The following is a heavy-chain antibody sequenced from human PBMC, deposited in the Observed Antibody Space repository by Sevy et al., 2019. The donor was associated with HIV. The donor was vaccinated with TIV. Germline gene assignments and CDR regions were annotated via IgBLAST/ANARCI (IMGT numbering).Heavy chain of an antibody. CDR2: TYYRSKWYN. Sequence: KQSQTLSLTCAISGDSVSSNSAAWNWIRQSPSRGLEWLGRTYYRSKWYNDYAASVKSRITINPDTSKNQFSLQLNSVTPEDTAVYYCARNPPYCSSTSCHFDYWGQGTLVTVSS. CDR1: GDSVSSNSAA. CDR3: ARNPPYCSSTSCHFDY. V-gene: IGHV6-1*01. J-gene: IGHJ4*02. D-gene: IGHD2-2*01.